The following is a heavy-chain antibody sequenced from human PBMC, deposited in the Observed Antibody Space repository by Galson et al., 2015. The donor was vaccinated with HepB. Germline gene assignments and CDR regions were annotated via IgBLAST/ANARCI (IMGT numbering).Heavy chain of an antibody. V-gene: IGHV3-7*03. CDR1: GFTFSTYW. CDR2: IKQDGSEE. Sequence: SLRLSCAASGFTFSTYWLSWVRQAPGKGLEWVANIKQDGSEEYYVDSVKGRFTISRDNAKNSLYLQLNSLRAEDTAVYYCAREDYGGNGFYGLDVWGQGTTVTVSS. CDR3: AREDYGGNGFYGLDV. D-gene: IGHD4-23*01. J-gene: IGHJ6*02.